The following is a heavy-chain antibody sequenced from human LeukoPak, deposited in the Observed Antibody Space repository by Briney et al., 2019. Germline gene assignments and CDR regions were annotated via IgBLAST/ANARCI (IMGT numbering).Heavy chain of an antibody. D-gene: IGHD3-16*01. V-gene: IGHV3-33*01. CDR1: GFTLSSFG. CDR3: ARVGDMEAFDI. J-gene: IGHJ3*02. Sequence: GGSLRLSCAASGFTLSSFGMVWVRQAPGKGLEWVTLMWYDGRNKYYADSVKGRFAISRDNSKNTVYLQMNSLRGEDTAVYYCARVGDMEAFDIWGQGTRVTVSS. CDR2: MWYDGRNK.